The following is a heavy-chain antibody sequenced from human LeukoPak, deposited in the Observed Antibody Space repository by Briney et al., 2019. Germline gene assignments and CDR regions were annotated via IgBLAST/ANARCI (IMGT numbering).Heavy chain of an antibody. J-gene: IGHJ4*02. D-gene: IGHD6-13*01. CDR3: ARVRQQLGHYFDY. CDR2: IYHSGST. Sequence: SETLSLTCAVSGYSISSGYYWGWIRQPPGKGLEWIGSIYHSGSTYYNPSLKCRVTISVDTSKNQFSLKLSSVTAADTAVYYCARVRQQLGHYFDYWGQGTLVTVSS. V-gene: IGHV4-38-2*01. CDR1: GYSISSGYY.